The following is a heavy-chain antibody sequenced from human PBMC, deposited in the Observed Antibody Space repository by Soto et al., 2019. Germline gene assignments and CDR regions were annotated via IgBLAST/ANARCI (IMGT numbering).Heavy chain of an antibody. J-gene: IGHJ3*02. CDR1: GGSISSYY. CDR3: ARLLWFGEPDDAFDI. CDR2: IYYSGST. Sequence: QAQLQESGPGLVKPSETLSLTCTVSGGSISSYYWSWIRQPPGKGLEWIGYIYYSGSTNYNPSLKIRVTISVDTSKNQFSLKLSSVTAADTAVYYCARLLWFGEPDDAFDIWGQGTMVTVSS. D-gene: IGHD3-10*01. V-gene: IGHV4-59*01.